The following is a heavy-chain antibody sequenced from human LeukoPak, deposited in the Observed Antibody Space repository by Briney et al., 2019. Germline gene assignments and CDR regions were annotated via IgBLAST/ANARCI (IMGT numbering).Heavy chain of an antibody. D-gene: IGHD6-19*01. CDR2: ISGDGGST. J-gene: IGHJ4*02. CDR3: ARESESSGWYDY. CDR1: GFMFHDYA. V-gene: IGHV3-43*02. Sequence: TGGSLRLSCAAPGFMFHDYAIHWVRQAPGKGLEWVSLISGDGGSTFYADSVKGRFTISRDNSKNSLYLQMNSLRSDDTALYYCARESESSGWYDYWGLGTLVTVSS.